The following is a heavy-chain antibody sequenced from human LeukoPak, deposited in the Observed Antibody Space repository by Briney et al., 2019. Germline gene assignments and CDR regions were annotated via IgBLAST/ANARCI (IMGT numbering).Heavy chain of an antibody. V-gene: IGHV4-38-2*01. Sequence: SETLSLTWAVSGDSISSGYYWGWIRQPPGKGLEWIGSIYYSGTTHYNPSLKSRVTISVDTSKNQFSLTLSSVTAADTAVYYCARLGYSGSYYKGWYFDLGGRGTLVTVSS. J-gene: IGHJ2*01. CDR2: IYYSGTT. CDR1: GDSISSGYY. CDR3: ARLGYSGSYYKGWYFDL. D-gene: IGHD1-26*01.